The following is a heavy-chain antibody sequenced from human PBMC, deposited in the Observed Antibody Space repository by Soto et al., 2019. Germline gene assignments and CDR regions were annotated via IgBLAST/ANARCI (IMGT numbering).Heavy chain of an antibody. CDR3: ARNVGGATNDY. CDR2: ISAYNGNT. CDR1: GYTFTSYG. J-gene: IGHJ4*02. D-gene: IGHD1-26*01. Sequence: QVQLVQSGAEVKKPGASVKVSCKASGYTFTSYGISWVRQAPGQGLEWMGWISAYNGNTNYAQKRQGRVTMTKDTSTSTAYMELRILRSDDTAVYYCARNVGGATNDYWGQGTLVTVSS. V-gene: IGHV1-18*01.